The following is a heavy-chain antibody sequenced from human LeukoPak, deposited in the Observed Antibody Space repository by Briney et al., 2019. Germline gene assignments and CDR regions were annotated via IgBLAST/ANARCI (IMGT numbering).Heavy chain of an antibody. Sequence: PGGSLRLSCAASGFTFSSYSMNWVRQAPGKGLEWVSYISSSSSTIYYADSVKGRFTISRDNAKNSLYLQMNSLRAEDTAVYYCASQRYTAIDSAIAYYWGQGTLVTVSS. CDR1: GFTFSSYS. CDR2: ISSSSSTI. V-gene: IGHV3-48*01. J-gene: IGHJ4*02. CDR3: ASQRYTAIDSAIAYY. D-gene: IGHD5-18*01.